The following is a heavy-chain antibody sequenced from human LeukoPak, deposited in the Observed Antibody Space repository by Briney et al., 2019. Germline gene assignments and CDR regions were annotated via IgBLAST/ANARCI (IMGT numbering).Heavy chain of an antibody. J-gene: IGHJ6*03. CDR2: ICYSGST. Sequence: SETLSLTCTVSGGSISSSSYYWGWIRQPPGKGLEWIGYICYSGSTNYNPSLKSRVTISVDTSKNQFSPKLSSVTAADTAVHYCARRGYSYGKNYYMDVWGKGTTVTVSS. CDR1: GGSISSSSYY. CDR3: ARRGYSYGKNYYMDV. V-gene: IGHV4-61*05. D-gene: IGHD5-18*01.